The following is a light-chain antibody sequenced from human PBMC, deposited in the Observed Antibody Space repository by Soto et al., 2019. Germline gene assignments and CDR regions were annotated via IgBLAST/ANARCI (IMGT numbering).Light chain of an antibody. CDR2: DAS. J-gene: IGKJ2*02. CDR3: QQWYRSCT. V-gene: IGKV1-5*01. Sequence: DIQLTQSPSTLSASVGDRVTITCRASQSVTDWLAWYQQKPGKAPKLLIYDASSLESGVPSRFSGSGSGTEFSLTISSLQPDDFATYYCQQWYRSCTFGQGTKVDIK. CDR1: QSVTDW.